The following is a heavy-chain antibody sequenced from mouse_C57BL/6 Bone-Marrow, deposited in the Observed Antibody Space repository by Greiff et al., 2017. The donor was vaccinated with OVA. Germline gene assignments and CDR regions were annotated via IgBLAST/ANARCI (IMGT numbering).Heavy chain of an antibody. J-gene: IGHJ3*01. CDR3: ARRIDDYDGAWFAY. CDR2: INPSNGGT. D-gene: IGHD2-4*01. Sequence: QVHVKQPGTELVKPGASVKLSCKASGYTFTSYWMHWVKQRPGQGLEWIGNINPSNGGTNYNEKFKSKATLTVDKSSSTAYMQLSSLTSEDSAVYYCARRIDDYDGAWFAYWGQGTLVTVSA. CDR1: GYTFTSYW. V-gene: IGHV1-53*01.